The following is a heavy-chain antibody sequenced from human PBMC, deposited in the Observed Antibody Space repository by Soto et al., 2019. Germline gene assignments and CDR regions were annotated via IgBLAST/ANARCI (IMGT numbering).Heavy chain of an antibody. J-gene: IGHJ6*01. CDR3: GRGGQHRKASNYYDMDV. Sequence: SVKVSCKASGGSFSSYSISWVRQAPGQGLEWMGGSIPFFRTANYAQKFQGRVTITADESTSTVYMELSSLRSEDTAVYYCGRGGQHRKASNYYDMDVWGQGTTGTVSS. V-gene: IGHV1-69*13. CDR1: GGSFSSYS. CDR2: SIPFFRTA. D-gene: IGHD6-13*01.